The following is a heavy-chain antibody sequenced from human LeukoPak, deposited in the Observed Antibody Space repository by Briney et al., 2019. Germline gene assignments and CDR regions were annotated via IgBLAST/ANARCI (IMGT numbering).Heavy chain of an antibody. V-gene: IGHV4-34*01. Sequence: TSETLSLTCAVYGGSFSGYYWSWIRQPPGKWLEWIGEINHSGSTNYNPSLKSRVTISVDTSKNQFSLKLSSVTAADTAVYYCARRLAWELLGSAFDIWGQGTMVTVSS. D-gene: IGHD1-26*01. J-gene: IGHJ3*02. CDR3: ARRLAWELLGSAFDI. CDR1: GGSFSGYY. CDR2: INHSGST.